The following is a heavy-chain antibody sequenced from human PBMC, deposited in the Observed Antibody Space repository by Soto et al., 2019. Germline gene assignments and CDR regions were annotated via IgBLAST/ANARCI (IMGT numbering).Heavy chain of an antibody. CDR3: AKDQLTAGGDYYYYYGMDV. CDR2: ISGGGGGS. J-gene: IGHJ6*02. Sequence: EVVLLESGGGLVQPGGSLRLSSEACGFTFSSFAMSWIRQTPGKGLEWLSGISGGGGGSYYADSVKGRFTISRDNSKNTLYLQMNSLRVEDTALYYCAKDQLTAGGDYYYYYGMDVWGRGTAVTVSS. D-gene: IGHD6-13*01. CDR1: GFTFSSFA. V-gene: IGHV3-23*01.